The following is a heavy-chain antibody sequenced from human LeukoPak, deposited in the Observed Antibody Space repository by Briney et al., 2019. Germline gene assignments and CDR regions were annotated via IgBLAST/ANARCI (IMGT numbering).Heavy chain of an antibody. V-gene: IGHV1-2*02. CDR3: ARGQIAVAGLFDY. Sequence: ASVKVSCKASGYTFTGYYMHWVRQAPGQGLEWMGWINPNSGGTNCAQKFQGRVTMTRDTSISTAYMELSRLRSDDTAVYYCARGQIAVAGLFDYWGQGTLVTVSS. J-gene: IGHJ4*02. D-gene: IGHD6-19*01. CDR2: INPNSGGT. CDR1: GYTFTGYY.